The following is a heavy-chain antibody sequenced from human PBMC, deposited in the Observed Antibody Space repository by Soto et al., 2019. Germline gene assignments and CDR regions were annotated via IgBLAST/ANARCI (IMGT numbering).Heavy chain of an antibody. CDR1: GFTFSSYS. Sequence: GGSLRLSCAASGFTFSSYSMNWVRQAPGKGLEWVSSISSSSSYIYYADSVKGRFTISRDNAKNSLYLQMNSLRAEDAAVYYCASGYRNAFDIWAKGQWSPSL. CDR3: ASGYRNAFDI. V-gene: IGHV3-21*01. CDR2: ISSSSSYI. D-gene: IGHD3-16*02. J-gene: IGHJ3*02.